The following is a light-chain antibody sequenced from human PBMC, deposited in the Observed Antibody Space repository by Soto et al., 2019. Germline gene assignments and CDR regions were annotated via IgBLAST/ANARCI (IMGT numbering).Light chain of an antibody. Sequence: DIVMTQSPSTLSLSPGERSTLSCMASQSVSSNLAWYQQKPGQAPRLLIYGASTRAAGIPARFSASGSGTDFTLTISDVQPEDFALYYCHQRQSWPRTFGQGTKVDIK. V-gene: IGKV3-11*01. J-gene: IGKJ1*01. CDR3: HQRQSWPRT. CDR2: GAS. CDR1: QSVSSN.